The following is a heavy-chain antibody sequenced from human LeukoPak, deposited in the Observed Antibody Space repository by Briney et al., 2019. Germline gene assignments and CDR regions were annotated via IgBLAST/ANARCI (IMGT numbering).Heavy chain of an antibody. D-gene: IGHD1-20*01. CDR3: AKGTNWNFDY. CDR2: IWYDGSNK. CDR1: GFTFSSYG. V-gene: IGHV3-33*06. Sequence: GRSLRLSCAASGFTFSSYGMHWVRQAPGKGLEWVAVIWYDGSNKYYADSVKGRFTISRDNSKHTLYLQMNSLRAEDTAVYYCAKGTNWNFDYWGQGTLVTVSS. J-gene: IGHJ4*02.